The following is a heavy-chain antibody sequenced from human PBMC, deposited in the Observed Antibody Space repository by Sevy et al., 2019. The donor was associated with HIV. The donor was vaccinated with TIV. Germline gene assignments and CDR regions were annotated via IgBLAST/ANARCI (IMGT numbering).Heavy chain of an antibody. CDR2: ISYNGGTQ. V-gene: IGHV3-30-3*01. J-gene: IGHJ4*01. CDR3: ARDQRAYNFGPGAY. D-gene: IGHD5-12*01. CDR1: GFTFSTHA. Sequence: GGSLRLSCAASGFTFSTHALHWVRQAPGNGLEWVAVISYNGGTQLYADSVKGRFTISRDNSKNTLYLQMSSLRAEDTALYYCARDQRAYNFGPGAYWGQGTLVTVSS.